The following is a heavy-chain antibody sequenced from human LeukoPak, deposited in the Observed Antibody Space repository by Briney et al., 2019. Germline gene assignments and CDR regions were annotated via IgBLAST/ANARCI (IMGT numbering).Heavy chain of an antibody. Sequence: PSETLSLTCTVSGGSISTYYWSWIRQPPGRGLEWIGYIYYSGSTNYNPSLKSRVTISVDTSKNQFSLKLSSVTAADTAMYYCARVSGYSYGYPFDYWGQGTLVTVSS. CDR1: GGSISTYY. CDR3: ARVSGYSYGYPFDY. V-gene: IGHV4-59*01. J-gene: IGHJ4*02. CDR2: IYYSGST. D-gene: IGHD5-18*01.